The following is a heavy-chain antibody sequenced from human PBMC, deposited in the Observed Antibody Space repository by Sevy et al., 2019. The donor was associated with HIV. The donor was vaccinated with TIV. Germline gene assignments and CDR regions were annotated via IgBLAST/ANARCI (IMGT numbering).Heavy chain of an antibody. J-gene: IGHJ4*02. D-gene: IGHD6-13*01. V-gene: IGHV3-74*01. Sequence: GGSLRLSCAASGFTFSSYWMHWVRQAPGKGLVWVSRINSDGSSTSHADSVKGRFTISRDNAKNTLYLQMNSLRAEDTAVYYCAREGVSSRALVYWGQGTLVTVSS. CDR1: GFTFSSYW. CDR3: AREGVSSRALVY. CDR2: INSDGSST.